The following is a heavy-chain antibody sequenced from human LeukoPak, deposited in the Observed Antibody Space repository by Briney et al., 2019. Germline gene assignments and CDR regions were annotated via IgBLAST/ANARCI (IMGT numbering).Heavy chain of an antibody. D-gene: IGHD3-3*01. CDR2: IKWNGGST. V-gene: IGHV3-20*04. CDR1: GFTFDDYG. Sequence: GGSLRLSCAASGFTFDDYGMSWVRQAPGKGLEWVSGIKWNGGSTGYADSVKGRFTTSRDNAKNSLYLQMNSLRAEDTALYYCARGGITIFGVVIPPDYWGQGTLVTVSS. J-gene: IGHJ4*02. CDR3: ARGGITIFGVVIPPDY.